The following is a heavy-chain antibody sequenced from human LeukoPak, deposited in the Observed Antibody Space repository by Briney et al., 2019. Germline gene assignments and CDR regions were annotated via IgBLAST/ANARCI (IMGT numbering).Heavy chain of an antibody. V-gene: IGHV4-30-2*01. D-gene: IGHD2-15*01. CDR1: GGSISSGGYS. Sequence: SQTLSLTCAVSGGSISSGGYSWSWIRQPPGKGLEWIGYIYHSGSTSYNPSLKSRVTVSVDRSTNQSSLKLSSVTAADTAVYYCARACGGTCYFDYWGQGTLVTVSS. J-gene: IGHJ4*02. CDR2: IYHSGST. CDR3: ARACGGTCYFDY.